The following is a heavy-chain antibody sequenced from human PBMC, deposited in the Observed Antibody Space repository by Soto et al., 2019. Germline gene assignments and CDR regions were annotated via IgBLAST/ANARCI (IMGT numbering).Heavy chain of an antibody. CDR2: INAGNGNT. D-gene: IGHD1-1*01. V-gene: IGHV1-3*01. Sequence: QVQLVQSGAEVKKPGASVKVSCKASGYTLTSYAMHWVRQAPGQRLEWMGWINAGNGNTKYSQKLQGRVTITRDTSASTAYMELSSQRTEDTAVYYCARAREWGYNWNGRFDYWGQGTLVTVSS. J-gene: IGHJ4*02. CDR3: ARAREWGYNWNGRFDY. CDR1: GYTLTSYA.